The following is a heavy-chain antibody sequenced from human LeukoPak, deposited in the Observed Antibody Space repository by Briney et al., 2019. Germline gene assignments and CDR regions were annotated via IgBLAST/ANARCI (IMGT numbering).Heavy chain of an antibody. CDR1: GGSISSSSYY. CDR3: ARDFLRPRVRGVLWDDAFDI. Sequence: SETLSLTCTVSGGSISSSSYYWSWIRQPPGKGLEWIGYIYYSGSTNYNPSLKSRVTISVDTSKNQFSLKLSSVTAADTAVYYCARDFLRPRVRGVLWDDAFDIWGQGTLVTVSS. J-gene: IGHJ3*02. CDR2: IYYSGST. D-gene: IGHD3-10*01. V-gene: IGHV4-61*01.